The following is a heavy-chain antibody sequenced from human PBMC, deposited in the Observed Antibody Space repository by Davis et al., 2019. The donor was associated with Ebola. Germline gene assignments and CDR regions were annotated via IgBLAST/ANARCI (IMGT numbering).Heavy chain of an antibody. CDR2: INSDGSST. CDR1: GFTFSSYW. Sequence: HTGGSLRLSCAASGFTFSSYWMHWVRQAPGKGLVWVSRINSDGSSTSYADSVKGRFTISRDNSKNTLYLQMNSLRAEDTAVYYCARVWACSGGSCSRGVGYYYYGMDVWGQGTTVTVSS. D-gene: IGHD2-15*01. V-gene: IGHV3-74*01. CDR3: ARVWACSGGSCSRGVGYYYYGMDV. J-gene: IGHJ6*02.